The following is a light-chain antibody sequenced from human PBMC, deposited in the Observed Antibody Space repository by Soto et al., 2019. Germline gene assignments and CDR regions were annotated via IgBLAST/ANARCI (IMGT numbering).Light chain of an antibody. V-gene: IGLV2-14*03. J-gene: IGLJ2*01. CDR2: DVS. CDR3: SSYTSRSTLVV. CDR1: SSDVGGYNY. Sequence: QSVLTQPASVSGSPGQSITISCTGTSSDVGGYNYVSWYQQHPGKAPKLMIYDVSNRPSGVSNRFSGSKSGNTASLTISGLQAEDEADYYCSSYTSRSTLVVFGGGTKLTDL.